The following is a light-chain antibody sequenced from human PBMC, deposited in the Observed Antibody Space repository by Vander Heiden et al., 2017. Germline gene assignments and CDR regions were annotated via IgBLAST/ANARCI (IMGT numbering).Light chain of an antibody. CDR1: QDISNY. Sequence: DIQFTQSPSSLSASVGDRVTITCQASQDISNYLNWYQQKPGKAPKLLIYDASNLATGVPSRFSGSGSGTDFTFTISSLQPEDIATYYCQQYDNLPLTFGGGTKVEIK. CDR3: QQYDNLPLT. J-gene: IGKJ4*01. V-gene: IGKV1-33*01. CDR2: DAS.